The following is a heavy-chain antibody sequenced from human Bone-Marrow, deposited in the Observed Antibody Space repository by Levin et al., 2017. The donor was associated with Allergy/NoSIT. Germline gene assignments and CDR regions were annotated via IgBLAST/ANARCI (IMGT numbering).Heavy chain of an antibody. J-gene: IGHJ4*02. V-gene: IGHV3-53*01. Sequence: GGSLRLSCAASGFTVSNNYMSWVRQAPGKGLEGVSVTYSGGNTFYADSVKGRFTMSRDRSKNTLYLQMNSLRAEDTAVYYCATSPTSGYWGQGTLVTVSS. CDR2: TYSGGNT. CDR1: GFTVSNNY. CDR3: ATSPTSGY. D-gene: IGHD6-6*01.